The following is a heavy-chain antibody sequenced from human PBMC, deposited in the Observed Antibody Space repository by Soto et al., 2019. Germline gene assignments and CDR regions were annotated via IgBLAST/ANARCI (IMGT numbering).Heavy chain of an antibody. CDR3: AKDTVGDYGGVFDY. J-gene: IGHJ4*02. CDR2: ISYDGSNK. D-gene: IGHD3-16*01. V-gene: IGHV3-30*18. Sequence: GGSLRLSCAASGFTFSSYGMHWVRQAPGKGLEWVAVISYDGSNKYYADSVKGRFTISRDNSKNTLYLQMNSLRAEDTAVYYCAKDTVGDYGGVFDYWGQGTLVTVSS. CDR1: GFTFSSYG.